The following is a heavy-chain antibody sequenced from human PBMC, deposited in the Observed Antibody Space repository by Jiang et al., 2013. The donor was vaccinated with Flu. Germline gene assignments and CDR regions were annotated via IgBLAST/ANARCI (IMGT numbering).Heavy chain of an antibody. Sequence: SLTCSVSGGSLDNYFWSWIRQSPGKGPEWIGYIFSRGNTNYNPSLRSRVTISLDTSKNQFSLSLNSVTAADSAIYYCARDGAGQWLVRGWFDAWGPGALVTVSS. J-gene: IGHJ5*02. V-gene: IGHV4-59*01. CDR2: IFSRGNT. CDR3: ARDGAGQWLVRGWFDA. CDR1: GGSLDNYF. D-gene: IGHD6-19*01.